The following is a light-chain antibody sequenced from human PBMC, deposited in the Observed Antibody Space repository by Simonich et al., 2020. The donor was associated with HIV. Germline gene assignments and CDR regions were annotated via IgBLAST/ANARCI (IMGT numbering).Light chain of an antibody. Sequence: QSALTQPRSVSGSPGQSVTISCTGTSSDVGGYNYVSWYQQHPGKAPTLMIYDVSKRPSGVSNRFSGSKSGNTASLTISGIQAEDEADYYCSSYTSSSTLVFGGGTKLTVL. CDR1: SSDVGGYNY. V-gene: IGLV2-11*01. CDR2: DVS. J-gene: IGLJ2*01. CDR3: SSYTSSSTLV.